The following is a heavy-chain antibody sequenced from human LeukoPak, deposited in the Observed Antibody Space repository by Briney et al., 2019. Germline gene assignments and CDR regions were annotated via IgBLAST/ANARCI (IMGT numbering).Heavy chain of an antibody. CDR3: ARVSKKGDYYYYYCMDV. J-gene: IGHJ6*03. V-gene: IGHV4-59*01. CDR1: GGSISSYY. Sequence: PSETLSLTCTVSGGSISSYYWSWIRQPPGKGLEWIGYIYYSGSTNYNPSLKSRVTISVDTSKNQFSLKLSSVTAADTAVYYCARVSKKGDYYYYYCMDVYGKGTAVTVSS. CDR2: IYYSGST.